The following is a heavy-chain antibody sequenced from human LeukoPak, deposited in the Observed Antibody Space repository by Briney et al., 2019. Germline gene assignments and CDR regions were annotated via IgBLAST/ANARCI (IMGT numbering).Heavy chain of an antibody. CDR2: INWNGGST. CDR1: AFTFDDYG. CDR3: ARDMVGFGELFNAFVI. J-gene: IGHJ3*02. D-gene: IGHD3-10*01. V-gene: IGHV3-20*04. Sequence: GGSLRLSCAASAFTFDDYGMSWVREAPGKGLEWVSGINWNGGSTGYADSVKGRFTISRDNAKNSLYLQMNSLRAEDTALYYCARDMVGFGELFNAFVIWGQGTMVTVSS.